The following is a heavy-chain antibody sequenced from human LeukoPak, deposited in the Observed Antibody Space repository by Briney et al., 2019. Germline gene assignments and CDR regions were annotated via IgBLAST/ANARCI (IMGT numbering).Heavy chain of an antibody. J-gene: IGHJ6*02. CDR3: GRIAIKANNGMDV. CDR1: RFKFTDHY. V-gene: IGHV3-72*01. Sequence: GSLSLSSAASRFKFTDHYIDWVRPAPRERLWWVGRSRNKARRYTTEHAASAEARFTISRDISECSLNLPLYSPRTEHSAVYYCGRIAIKANNGMDVWGQGTTVTVSS. D-gene: IGHD1/OR15-1a*01. CDR2: SRNKARRYTT.